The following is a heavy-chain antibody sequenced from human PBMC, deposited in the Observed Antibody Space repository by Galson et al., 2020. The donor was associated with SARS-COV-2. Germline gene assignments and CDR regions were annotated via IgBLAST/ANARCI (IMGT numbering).Heavy chain of an antibody. V-gene: IGHV1-2*02. Sequence: ASVKVSCKASGYTFTGYYMHWVRQAPGQGLEWMGWINPNSGGTNYAQKFQGRVTMTRDTSISTAYMELSRLRSDDTAVYYCARDRDWYYYDSSGYHGAWDFDLWGRGALVTVSS. CDR3: ARDRDWYYYDSSGYHGAWDFDL. CDR2: INPNSGGT. J-gene: IGHJ2*01. CDR1: GYTFTGYY. D-gene: IGHD3-22*01.